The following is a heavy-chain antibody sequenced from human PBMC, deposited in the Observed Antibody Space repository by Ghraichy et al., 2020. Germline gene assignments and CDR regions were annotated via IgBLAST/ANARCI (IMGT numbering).Heavy chain of an antibody. J-gene: IGHJ6*02. V-gene: IGHV3-23*01. D-gene: IGHD2-8*01. Sequence: GESLNISCAASGFTFSSFGMNWVRQAPGKGLEWVSTISGSAVTTHYADSVRGRFTISRDNSKNTLFLQMNSLRAEDSAVYYCAKDSVYSTAGMDVWGQGTTVTVSS. CDR1: GFTFSSFG. CDR3: AKDSVYSTAGMDV. CDR2: ISGSAVTT.